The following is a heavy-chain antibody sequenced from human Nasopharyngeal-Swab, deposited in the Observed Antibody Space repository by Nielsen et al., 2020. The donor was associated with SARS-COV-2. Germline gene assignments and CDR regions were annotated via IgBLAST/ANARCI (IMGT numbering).Heavy chain of an antibody. CDR2: IYYSGST. J-gene: IGHJ3*02. D-gene: IGHD3-10*02. CDR3: ARQDYVRAFDI. V-gene: IGHV4-59*08. CDR1: GGSISSYY. Sequence: SETLSLTCTVSGGSISSYYWSWIRQPPGKGLEWIGYIYYSGSTNYNPSLKSRVTISVDTSKNQFSLKLSSVTAADTAAYYCARQDYVRAFDIWGQGTMVTVSS.